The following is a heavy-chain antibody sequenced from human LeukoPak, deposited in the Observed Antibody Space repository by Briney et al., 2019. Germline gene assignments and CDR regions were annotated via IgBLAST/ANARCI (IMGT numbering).Heavy chain of an antibody. Sequence: SETLSLTCTVSGGSISSGDYYWSWIRQPPGKGLEWIGEINHSGSTNYNPSLKSRVTISVDTSKNQFSLKLSSVTAADTAVYYCARGRRQKPYYMDVWGKGTTVTASS. CDR2: INHSGST. CDR3: ARGRRQKPYYMDV. J-gene: IGHJ6*03. V-gene: IGHV4-39*07. CDR1: GGSISSGDYY.